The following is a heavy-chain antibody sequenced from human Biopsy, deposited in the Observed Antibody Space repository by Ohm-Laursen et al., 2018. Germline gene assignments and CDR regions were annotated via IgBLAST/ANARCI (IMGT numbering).Heavy chain of an antibody. CDR2: IWYDVSNK. Sequence: SLRLSCTASGFTFSSYGIHWVRQAPGKGLEWVAVIWYDVSNKYSADSVKGRFSISRDNSKNTVYLQMNSLRAADTAVYYCARDRYYGSESYYSHYNMDVWGQGTTVSVSS. CDR3: ARDRYYGSESYYSHYNMDV. CDR1: GFTFSSYG. D-gene: IGHD3-10*01. V-gene: IGHV3-33*01. J-gene: IGHJ6*02.